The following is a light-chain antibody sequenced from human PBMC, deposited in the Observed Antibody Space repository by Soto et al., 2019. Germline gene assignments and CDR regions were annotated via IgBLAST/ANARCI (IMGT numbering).Light chain of an antibody. CDR1: SGDIGGYDY. CDR3: SSYAGSINPYV. Sequence: QSALTQPPSASGSPGQSVTISCTGTSGDIGGYDYVSWYQQHPGKAPKLMIYEVTKRPLGVPDRFSGSKSGNTASLTVSGLRAEDEADYYCSSYAGSINPYVFGTGTKLTVL. CDR2: EVT. V-gene: IGLV2-8*01. J-gene: IGLJ1*01.